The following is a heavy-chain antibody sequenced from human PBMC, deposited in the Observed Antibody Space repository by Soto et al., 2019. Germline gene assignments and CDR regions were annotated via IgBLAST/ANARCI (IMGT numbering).Heavy chain of an antibody. CDR3: ARGLSARRAAAGTFLFY. CDR1: GGSISSGGYS. D-gene: IGHD6-13*01. Sequence: PSETLSLTCAVSGGSISSGGYSYNWIRQPPGKGLEWIGYIYPSGTTFYNPSLKSRVTISVDTSKNQFSLKLSSVTAADTAVYYCARGLSARRAAAGTFLFYWGQGTLVTVSS. J-gene: IGHJ4*02. V-gene: IGHV4-30-2*01. CDR2: IYPSGTT.